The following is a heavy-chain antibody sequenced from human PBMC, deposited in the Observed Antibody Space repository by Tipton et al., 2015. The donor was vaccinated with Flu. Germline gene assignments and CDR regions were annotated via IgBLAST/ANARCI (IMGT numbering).Heavy chain of an antibody. CDR1: GDSISDYY. CDR3: ARVPYGSWTFMIFDI. CDR2: IYYTGST. D-gene: IGHD3-10*01. V-gene: IGHV4-59*12. Sequence: LRLSCTVSGDSISDYYWSWIRQSPGRGLEWIGYIYYTGSTDYNPSLESRVTISVDKSEKHFSLRLNSVTAADTAVYYCARVPYGSWTFMIFDIWGQGTLVTISS. J-gene: IGHJ4*02.